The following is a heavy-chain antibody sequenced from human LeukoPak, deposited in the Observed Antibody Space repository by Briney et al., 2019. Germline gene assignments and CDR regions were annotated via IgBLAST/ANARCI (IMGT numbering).Heavy chain of an antibody. CDR2: IYYSGST. CDR3: ARGGTLYSGYDYGHYFDY. CDR1: GGSISSYY. V-gene: IGHV4-59*12. J-gene: IGHJ4*02. D-gene: IGHD5-12*01. Sequence: PSETLSLTCTVSGGSISSYYWSWIRQPPGKGLEWIGYIYYSGSTNYNPSLKSRVTISVDTSKNQFSLKLSSVTAADTAVYYCARGGTLYSGYDYGHYFDYWGQGTLVTVSS.